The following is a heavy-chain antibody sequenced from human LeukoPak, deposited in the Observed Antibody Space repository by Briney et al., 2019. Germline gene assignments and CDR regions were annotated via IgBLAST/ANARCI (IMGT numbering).Heavy chain of an antibody. D-gene: IGHD6-13*01. V-gene: IGHV1-8*01. J-gene: IGHJ4*02. CDR1: GYTFTSSD. Sequence: ASVKVSCTPSGYTFTSSDINWVRQAAGQGLEWMGWINPNSGRTEYAQTFEGRVTMTADTSIRTAYMELRSLRFDDTAVYYCARGRSGLAAAGTYDYWGQGTLITVSS. CDR3: ARGRSGLAAAGTYDY. CDR2: INPNSGRT.